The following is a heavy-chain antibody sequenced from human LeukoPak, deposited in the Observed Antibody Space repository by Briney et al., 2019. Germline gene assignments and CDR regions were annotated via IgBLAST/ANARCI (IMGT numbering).Heavy chain of an antibody. CDR1: GFTFSSYA. J-gene: IGHJ4*02. D-gene: IGHD3-10*01. CDR2: ISGSGGST. CDR3: AKGGIWFGELSLIDY. Sequence: GGSLRLSCAASGFTFSSYAMSWVRQAPGKGLEWVSAISGSGGSTYYADSVKGRFTISRDSSKNTLYLQMNSLRAEDTAVYYCAKGGIWFGELSLIDYWGQGTLVTVSS. V-gene: IGHV3-23*01.